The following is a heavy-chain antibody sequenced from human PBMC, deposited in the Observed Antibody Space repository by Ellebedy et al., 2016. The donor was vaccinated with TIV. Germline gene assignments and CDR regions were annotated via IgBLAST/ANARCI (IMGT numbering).Heavy chain of an antibody. J-gene: IGHJ4*02. CDR2: ISTNGSLV. CDR3: VKDGKQTSSDY. V-gene: IGHV3-64D*06. D-gene: IGHD1-1*01. CDR1: GFTFSTHA. Sequence: GGSLRLSXSASGFTFSTHAMHWVRQAPGKGLEYVSAISTNGSLVYYVGSVRGRFTISRDNSKSTLFLQMNNLRIEDTAVYFCVKDGKQTSSDYWGQGTLVTVSS.